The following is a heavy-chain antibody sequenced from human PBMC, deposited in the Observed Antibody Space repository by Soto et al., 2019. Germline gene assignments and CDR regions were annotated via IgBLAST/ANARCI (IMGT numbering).Heavy chain of an antibody. CDR2: IWYDGNNK. Sequence: PGGLLRLSCAVSGFTISGYAMHRVSKAPGKGLEWVAVIWYDGNNKYYADSVKGRFTISRDNSKDTLYLQMNSLRAEDTAVYYCAKDGGTYYHTSSWYFDLWGRGTLVTVSS. CDR3: AKDGGTYYHTSSWYFDL. D-gene: IGHD1-26*01. J-gene: IGHJ2*01. CDR1: GFTISGYA. V-gene: IGHV3-30*02.